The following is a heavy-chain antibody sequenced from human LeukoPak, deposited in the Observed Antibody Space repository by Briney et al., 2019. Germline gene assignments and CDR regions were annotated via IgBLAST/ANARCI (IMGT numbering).Heavy chain of an antibody. V-gene: IGHV3-64*01. D-gene: IGHD6-13*01. Sequence: GGSLRLSCAASGFTFSSYAMYWVRQAPGKGLEYVSAISSNGGSTYYANSVKGRFTISRDNSKNTLYLQMNSLRAEDTAVYYCARDLRSSWYDYFDSWGQGTLVTVSS. J-gene: IGHJ4*02. CDR2: ISSNGGST. CDR1: GFTFSSYA. CDR3: ARDLRSSWYDYFDS.